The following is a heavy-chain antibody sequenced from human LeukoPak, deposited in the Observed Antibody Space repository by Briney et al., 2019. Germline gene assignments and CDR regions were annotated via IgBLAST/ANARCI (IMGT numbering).Heavy chain of an antibody. CDR1: GFIFSNYE. J-gene: IGHJ6*04. V-gene: IGHV3-48*03. CDR2: ISSSGSTI. Sequence: AGGSLRLSCAASGFIFSNYEMNWVRQAPGKGLEWVSYISSSGSTIYYADSVKGRFTISRDNAKNSLYLQMNSLRAEDTAVYYCAELAITMIGGVWGKGTTVTISS. CDR3: AELAITMIGGV. D-gene: IGHD3-10*02.